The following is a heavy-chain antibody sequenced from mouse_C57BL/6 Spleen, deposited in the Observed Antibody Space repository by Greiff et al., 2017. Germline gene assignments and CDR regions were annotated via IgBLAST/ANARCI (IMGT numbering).Heavy chain of an antibody. CDR3: ARTGDPYYFDY. CDR1: GYAFSSYW. V-gene: IGHV1-80*01. Sequence: QVQLKQSGAELVKPGASVKISCKASGYAFSSYWMNWVKQRPGKGLEWIGQIYPGDGDTNYNGKFKGKATLTADKSSSTAYMQLSSLTSEDSAVYFCARTGDPYYFDYWGQGTTLTVSS. J-gene: IGHJ2*01. CDR2: IYPGDGDT. D-gene: IGHD4-1*01.